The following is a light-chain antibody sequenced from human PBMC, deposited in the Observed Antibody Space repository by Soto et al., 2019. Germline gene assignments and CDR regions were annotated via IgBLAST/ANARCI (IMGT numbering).Light chain of an antibody. CDR3: CSYAGSSTYV. J-gene: IGLJ1*01. CDR2: EVS. V-gene: IGLV2-23*02. Sequence: QSVLTQPACVSGSPGQSITISCTGTSSDVGSYNLVSWYQQHPGKAPKVMIYEVSKRPSGVPNRFSGSKSGNTASLTISGLQAEDEADYYCCSYAGSSTYVFGTGIKVTVL. CDR1: SSDVGSYNL.